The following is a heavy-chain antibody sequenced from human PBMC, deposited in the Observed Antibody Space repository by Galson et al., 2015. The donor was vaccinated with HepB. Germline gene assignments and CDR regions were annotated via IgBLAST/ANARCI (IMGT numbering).Heavy chain of an antibody. CDR2: IYPGDSDT. J-gene: IGHJ4*02. V-gene: IGHV5-51*01. Sequence: QSGAEVKKPGESLKISCKGSGYSFTSYWIGWVRQMPGKGLEWMGIIYPGDSDTRYSPSFQGQVTISADKSISTAYLQWSSLKASDTAMYYCARWARQWLVRAAFDYWGQGTLVTVSS. CDR3: ARWARQWLVRAAFDY. D-gene: IGHD6-19*01. CDR1: GYSFTSYW.